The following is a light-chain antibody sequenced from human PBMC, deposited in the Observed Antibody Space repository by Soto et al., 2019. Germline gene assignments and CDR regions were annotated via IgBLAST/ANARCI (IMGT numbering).Light chain of an antibody. Sequence: DIQMTQSPSTLPASVGDRVTVTCRASQTIDSWLAWYQQKPGKAPKLLIFDASNFESGIPSRFSGSGSGTEFTLTITSLQPDDFATYYCQQYKSYSWAFGQGTKVDIK. CDR3: QQYKSYSWA. J-gene: IGKJ1*01. CDR1: QTIDSW. CDR2: DAS. V-gene: IGKV1-5*01.